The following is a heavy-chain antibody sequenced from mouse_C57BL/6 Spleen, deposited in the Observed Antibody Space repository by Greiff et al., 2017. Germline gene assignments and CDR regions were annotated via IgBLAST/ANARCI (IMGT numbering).Heavy chain of an antibody. CDR1: GFSLSTSNMG. J-gene: IGHJ2*01. CDR2: IWWNDDK. D-gene: IGHD2-10*02. Sequence: QVTLKVCGPGILQPSQTLSLTCSFSGFSLSTSNMGIGWIRQPSGKGLEWLAHIWWNDDKYYHPSLKCRLTNSKDTSNNQGFLKITSVDNAGTATYNCAQMRGYGLAYWGQGTPLTVSS. CDR3: AQMRGYGLAY. V-gene: IGHV8-5*01.